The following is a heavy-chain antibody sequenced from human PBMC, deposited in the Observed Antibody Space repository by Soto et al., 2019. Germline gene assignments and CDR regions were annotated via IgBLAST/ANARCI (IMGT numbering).Heavy chain of an antibody. D-gene: IGHD3-22*01. CDR1: GGSISSGDYY. V-gene: IGHV4-30-4*01. Sequence: QVQLQESGPGLVKPSQTLSLTCTVSGGSISSGDYYWSWIRQPPGKGREWIGYIYYSGSTYYYPSLKSRDTISVETTKNQCALKLRSVTAADTAVYYCARVNMIVVVLDYWGQGTLVTVSS. CDR2: IYYSGST. J-gene: IGHJ4*02. CDR3: ARVNMIVVVLDY.